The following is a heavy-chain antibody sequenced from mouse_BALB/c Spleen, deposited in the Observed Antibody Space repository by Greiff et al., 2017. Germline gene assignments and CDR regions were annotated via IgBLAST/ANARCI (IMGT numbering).Heavy chain of an antibody. V-gene: IGHV5-12-2*01. J-gene: IGHJ2*01. D-gene: IGHD1-1*01. CDR1: GFTFSSYT. CDR2: ISNGGGST. Sequence: EVKLVESGGGLVQPGGSLKLSCAASGFTFSSYTMSWVRQTPEKRLEWVAYISNGGGSTYYPDTVKGRFTISRDNAKNTLYLQMSSLKSEDTAMYYCARRTASRGYFDYWGQGTTLTVSS. CDR3: ARRTASRGYFDY.